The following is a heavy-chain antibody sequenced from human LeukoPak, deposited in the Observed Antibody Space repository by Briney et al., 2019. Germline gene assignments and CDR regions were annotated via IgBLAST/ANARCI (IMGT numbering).Heavy chain of an antibody. CDR2: IIPILGIA. D-gene: IGHD3-16*02. CDR3: ARANDYVWGSYRYSDY. J-gene: IGHJ4*02. CDR1: GYTFTGYY. Sequence: GASVKVSCKASGYTFTGYYMHWVRQAPGQGLEWMGRIIPILGIANYAQKFQGRVTITADKSTSTAYMELSSLRSEDTAVYYCARANDYVWGSYRYSDYWGQGTLVTVSS. V-gene: IGHV1-69*04.